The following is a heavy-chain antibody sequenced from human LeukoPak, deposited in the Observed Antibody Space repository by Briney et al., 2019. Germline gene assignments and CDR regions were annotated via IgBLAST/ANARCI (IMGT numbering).Heavy chain of an antibody. CDR1: GGSISSSNW. Sequence: PSGTLSLTCAVSGGSISSSNWWSWVRQPPGKGLEWIGEIYHSGSTNYNPSLKSRVTISVDTSKNQFSLKLSSLTAADTAVYYCARGVVALKPIAVAASFDYWGQGTLVTVSS. CDR2: IYHSGST. CDR3: ARGVVALKPIAVAASFDY. V-gene: IGHV4-4*02. D-gene: IGHD6-19*01. J-gene: IGHJ4*02.